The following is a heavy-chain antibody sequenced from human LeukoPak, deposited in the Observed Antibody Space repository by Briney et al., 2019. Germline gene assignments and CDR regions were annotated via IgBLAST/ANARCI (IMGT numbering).Heavy chain of an antibody. D-gene: IGHD5-12*01. J-gene: IGHJ4*02. CDR3: ARARGYYPDY. V-gene: IGHV1-8*03. CDR2: MNPNSGNT. CDR1: VYTFTIYD. Sequence: ASVTVSFTPSVYTFTIYDINWVGQATGQGLEWMGWMNPNSGNTGYAQKFQGRVTITRNTSISTAYMELSSLRSEDTAVYYCARARGYYPDYWGQGTLVTVSS.